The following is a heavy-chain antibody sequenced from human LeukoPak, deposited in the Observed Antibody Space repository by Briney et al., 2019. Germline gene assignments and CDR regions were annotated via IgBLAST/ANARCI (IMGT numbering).Heavy chain of an antibody. Sequence: PGGSLRLSCAASGFTFSSYGMHWVRQAPGKGLEWVAVIWYDGSNKYYADSVKGRFTISRDNSKNTLYLQMNSLRAEDTAVYYCAKDYYAKVVAGVDYWGQGTLVTVSS. J-gene: IGHJ4*02. CDR2: IWYDGSNK. CDR1: GFTFSSYG. CDR3: AKDYYAKVVAGVDY. V-gene: IGHV3-33*06. D-gene: IGHD2-15*01.